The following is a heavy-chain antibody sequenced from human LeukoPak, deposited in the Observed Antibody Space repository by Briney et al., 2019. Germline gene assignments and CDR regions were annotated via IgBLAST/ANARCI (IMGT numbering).Heavy chain of an antibody. Sequence: ASVKVSCKASGYTFTGYYVHWVRQAPGQGLEWMGWINPNSGGTNYAQKFQGRVTMTRDTSISTAYMELSRLRSDDTAVYYCARDSIAAAGTYYYYYMDVWGKGTTVTISS. CDR3: ARDSIAAAGTYYYYYMDV. CDR1: GYTFTGYY. V-gene: IGHV1-2*02. J-gene: IGHJ6*03. CDR2: INPNSGGT. D-gene: IGHD6-13*01.